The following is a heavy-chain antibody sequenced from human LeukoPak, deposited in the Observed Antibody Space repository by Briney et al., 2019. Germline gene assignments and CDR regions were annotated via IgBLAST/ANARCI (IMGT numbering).Heavy chain of an antibody. D-gene: IGHD5-24*01. Sequence: SVKVSCKASGGTFSSYAISWVRQAPGQGLEWMGRIIPIFGIANYAQEFQGRVTITADKSTSTAYMELSSLRSEDTAVYYCARDRDGYNYDYWGQGTLVTVSS. CDR3: ARDRDGYNYDY. CDR2: IIPIFGIA. CDR1: GGTFSSYA. J-gene: IGHJ4*02. V-gene: IGHV1-69*04.